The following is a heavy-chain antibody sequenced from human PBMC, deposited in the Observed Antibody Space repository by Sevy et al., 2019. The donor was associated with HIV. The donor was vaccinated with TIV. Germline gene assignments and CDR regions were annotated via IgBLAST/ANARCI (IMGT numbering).Heavy chain of an antibody. CDR1: GFTFSSYA. Sequence: GGSLRLSCAAPGFTFSSYAMYWVRQAPGKGLEWVAVISYDGSNKYYADSVKGRFTISRDNSKNTLYLQMNSLRAEDTAVYYCARDLLGYYDSSGYPDYWGQGTLVTVSS. D-gene: IGHD3-22*01. CDR2: ISYDGSNK. J-gene: IGHJ4*02. CDR3: ARDLLGYYDSSGYPDY. V-gene: IGHV3-30-3*01.